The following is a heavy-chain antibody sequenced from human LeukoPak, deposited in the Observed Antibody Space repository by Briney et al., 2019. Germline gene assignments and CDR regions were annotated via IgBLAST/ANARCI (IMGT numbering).Heavy chain of an antibody. V-gene: IGHV3-23*01. CDR2: ISGSGGST. Sequence: GGSLRLSCAASGFTFSSYAMSWVRQAPGKGLEWVSAISGSGGSTYYADSVKGRFTISRDNSKNTLYLQMNSLRAEDAAVYYCAKDSIVVTAIDAFDIWGQGTMVTVSS. CDR3: AKDSIVVTAIDAFDI. CDR1: GFTFSSYA. J-gene: IGHJ3*02. D-gene: IGHD5-12*01.